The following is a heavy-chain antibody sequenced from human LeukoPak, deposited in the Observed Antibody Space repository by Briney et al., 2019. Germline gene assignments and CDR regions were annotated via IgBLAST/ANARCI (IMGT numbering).Heavy chain of an antibody. CDR1: GYTFVNYG. V-gene: IGHV1-18*01. D-gene: IGHD3-3*01. Sequence: ASVNVSCKASGYTFVNYGISWVRQAPGQGLEWMGWISAYNGNTNYAQKLQGRVTTTADTSTSTAYMELRSLRSDDTAVYYCARVSSSDFWSGYWGYWGQGTLVTVSS. J-gene: IGHJ4*02. CDR3: ARVSSSDFWSGYWGY. CDR2: ISAYNGNT.